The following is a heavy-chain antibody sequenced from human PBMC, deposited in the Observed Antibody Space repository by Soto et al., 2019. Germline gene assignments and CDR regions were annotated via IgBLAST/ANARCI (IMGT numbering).Heavy chain of an antibody. V-gene: IGHV3-30*03. J-gene: IGHJ4*02. CDR2: ISYDGSNK. Sequence: QVQLVESGGGVVQPGRSLRLSCAASGFTFSSYGMHWFRQAPGKGLEWLAVISYDGSNKYYADSVKGRFTISRDNSKNALSLQMNSLRAEYTAVYYCAGIQLWYFDYWGQGTLVTVSS. CDR1: GFTFSSYG. D-gene: IGHD5-18*01. CDR3: AGIQLWYFDY.